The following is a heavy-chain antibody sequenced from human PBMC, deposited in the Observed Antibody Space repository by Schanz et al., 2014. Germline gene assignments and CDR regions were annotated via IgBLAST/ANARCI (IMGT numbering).Heavy chain of an antibody. CDR3: ARDSGSSSWYPSDY. V-gene: IGHV3-7*03. Sequence: VQLVESGGGLVQPGGSLRLSCAASGFIFSNSWMSWVRQAPGKGLEWVANIKQDGSEKYYVDSVKGRFTISRDNAKNSLYLQMNSLRAEDTALYYCARDSGSSSWYPSDYWGQGTLVTVSS. D-gene: IGHD6-13*01. CDR2: IKQDGSEK. CDR1: GFIFSNSW. J-gene: IGHJ4*02.